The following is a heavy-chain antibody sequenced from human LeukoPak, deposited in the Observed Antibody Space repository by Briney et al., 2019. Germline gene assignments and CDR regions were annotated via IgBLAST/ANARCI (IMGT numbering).Heavy chain of an antibody. V-gene: IGHV4-59*01. Sequence: SETLSLXCTVSGGSISSYYWRWIRQPPGKGLEWIGYIYYSGSTNYNPSLKSRVTISVDTSKNQFSLKLSSVTAADTAVYYCARGGTWIQLWFFDYWGQGTLVTVSS. CDR3: ARGGTWIQLWFFDY. D-gene: IGHD5-18*01. CDR1: GGSISSYY. CDR2: IYYSGST. J-gene: IGHJ4*02.